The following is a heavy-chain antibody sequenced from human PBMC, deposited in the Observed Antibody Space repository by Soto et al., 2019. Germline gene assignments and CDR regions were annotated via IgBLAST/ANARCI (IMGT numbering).Heavy chain of an antibody. CDR3: ARESYYYDSSGYRSPYYFDY. Sequence: PSETVCLTCTVSGGSISSGGYYWSWIRQHPGKGLEWIGYIYYSGSTYYNPSLKSRVTISVDTSKNQFSLKLSPVTAADMAVYYCARESYYYDSSGYRSPYYFDYWGQGTLVTVSS. CDR1: GGSISSGGYY. V-gene: IGHV4-31*03. J-gene: IGHJ4*02. D-gene: IGHD3-22*01. CDR2: IYYSGST.